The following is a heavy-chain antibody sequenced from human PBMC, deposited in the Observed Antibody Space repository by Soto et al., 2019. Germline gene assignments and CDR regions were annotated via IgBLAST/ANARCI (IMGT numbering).Heavy chain of an antibody. CDR2: IYYIGST. CDR1: GGSISSYY. CDR3: ARGVVGSYYDFDAFDI. Sequence: QVQLQESGPGLVKPSETLSLTCTVSGGSISSYYWSWIRQPPGKGLEWIGYIYYIGSTNYNPSLKSRVTISVDTSKHQFSLKLSSVTAADTAVYYCARGVVGSYYDFDAFDIWGQGTMVTVSS. J-gene: IGHJ3*02. D-gene: IGHD1-26*01. V-gene: IGHV4-59*01.